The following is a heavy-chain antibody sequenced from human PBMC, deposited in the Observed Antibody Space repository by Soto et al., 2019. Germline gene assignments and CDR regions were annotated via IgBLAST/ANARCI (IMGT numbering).Heavy chain of an antibody. CDR2: ISIYNGKT. CDR3: ARDLEQWLVRNDY. D-gene: IGHD6-19*01. CDR1: GYTFTSYG. Sequence: ASVKVSCKASGYTFTSYGISWVRQAPGQGLEWMGWISIYNGKTNYARKFQGRVTMTTDTSTSTVYMELRSLRSDDTAVYYCARDLEQWLVRNDYWGQGTLVTVS. V-gene: IGHV1-18*04. J-gene: IGHJ4*02.